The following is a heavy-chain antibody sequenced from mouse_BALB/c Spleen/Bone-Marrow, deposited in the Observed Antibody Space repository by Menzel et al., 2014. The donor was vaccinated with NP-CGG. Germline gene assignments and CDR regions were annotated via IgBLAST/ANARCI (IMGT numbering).Heavy chain of an antibody. CDR3: AREDITTVVEMDY. CDR2: ILPGSGNT. J-gene: IGHJ4*01. Sequence: VQLVESGAELMKPGASVKISCKATGYTFSSYWIEWVKQRPGHGLEWIGEILPGSGNTNYNEKFKGKATFTADTSSNTAYMQLSSLTSEDSAVYYSAREDITTVVEMDYWGQGTSVTVSS. V-gene: IGHV1-9*01. D-gene: IGHD1-1*01. CDR1: GYTFSSYW.